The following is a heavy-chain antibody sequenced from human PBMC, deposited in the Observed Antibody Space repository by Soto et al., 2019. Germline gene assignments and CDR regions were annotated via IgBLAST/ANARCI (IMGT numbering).Heavy chain of an antibody. CDR1: GGTFSSNT. CDR3: ARDGTLYDSRAYYYLY. Sequence: ASVKVSCKASGGTFSSNTITWVRQAPGQGLEWMGGITPMFGTPNYAQKFRGRVTITADESTSTAYMELSSLRSEDTAMYFCARDGTLYDSRAYYYLYWGQGTLVTVS. CDR2: ITPMFGTP. V-gene: IGHV1-69*13. D-gene: IGHD3-22*01. J-gene: IGHJ4*02.